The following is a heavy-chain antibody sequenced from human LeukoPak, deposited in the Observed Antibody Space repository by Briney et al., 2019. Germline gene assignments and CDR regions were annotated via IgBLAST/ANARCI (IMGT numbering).Heavy chain of an antibody. V-gene: IGHV4-34*01. J-gene: IGHJ5*02. D-gene: IGHD6-13*01. Sequence: SSETLSLTCADHGDSLSGYYWSWIRPPPGKGLEWVGEINHSGSTNYNPSLKSRVTISVDTSKNQFSLKLSSVTAADTAVYYCARAIKAAAGTGWFDPWGQGTLVTVSS. CDR1: GDSLSGYY. CDR3: ARAIKAAAGTGWFDP. CDR2: INHSGST.